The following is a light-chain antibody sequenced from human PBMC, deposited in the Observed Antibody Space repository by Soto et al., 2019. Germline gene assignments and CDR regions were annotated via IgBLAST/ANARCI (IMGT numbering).Light chain of an antibody. CDR3: QQSYSTAWT. J-gene: IGKJ1*01. CDR1: QSISNY. V-gene: IGKV1-39*01. Sequence: DIQMTQSPSSLSASVGDRVTITYRASQSISNYLNWYQQKPGKAPKLLIYAASSLQSGVPSRFSGSGSGTVFTLTISSLQLEDFATYYCQQSYSTAWTFGQGTKWIS. CDR2: AAS.